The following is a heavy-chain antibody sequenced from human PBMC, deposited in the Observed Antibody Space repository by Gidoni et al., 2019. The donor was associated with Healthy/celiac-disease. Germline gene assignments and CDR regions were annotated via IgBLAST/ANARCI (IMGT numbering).Heavy chain of an antibody. J-gene: IGHJ4*02. CDR2: ISYDGSNK. V-gene: IGHV3-30-3*01. Sequence: QVQLVESGGGVVQPGRSLRLSCAASGFTFSSYAMHWVRQAPGKGLEWVAVISYDGSNKYYADSVKGRFTISRDNSKNTLYLQMNSLRAEDTAVYYCARDRVPYCGGDCATDYWGQGTLVTVSS. CDR3: ARDRVPYCGGDCATDY. D-gene: IGHD2-21*02. CDR1: GFTFSSYA.